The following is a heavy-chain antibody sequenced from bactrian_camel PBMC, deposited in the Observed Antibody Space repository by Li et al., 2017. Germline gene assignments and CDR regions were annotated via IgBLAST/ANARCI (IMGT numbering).Heavy chain of an antibody. J-gene: IGHJ4*01. CDR1: GYTTNGSYC. D-gene: IGHD7*01. CDR3: AAKRTNWCGRLLGPDEYDH. Sequence: HVQLVESGGGSVQAGGSLRLSCQASGYTTNGSYCMAWFRQAPGQSRRGVGAIGTDGSTVYVDDVKGRFTTSRDNRENTLYLLMNSLQPEDAAIYYCAAKRTNWCGRLLGPDEYDHCGQGTQVTVS. CDR2: IGTDGST. V-gene: IGHV3S6*01.